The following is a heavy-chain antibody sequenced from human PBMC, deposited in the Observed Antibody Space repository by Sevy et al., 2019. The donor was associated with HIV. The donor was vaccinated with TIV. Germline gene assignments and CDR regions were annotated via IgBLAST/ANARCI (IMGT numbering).Heavy chain of an antibody. V-gene: IGHV3-11*04. CDR2: ISSSGSTI. Sequence: GGSLRLSCAASGFTFSDYYMSWIRQAPGKGLEWVSYISSSGSTIYYADSVKGRFTSSRDNAKNSLYLQMNSLRAEDTAVYYCASATMIVVRGALDIWGQGTMVTVSS. J-gene: IGHJ3*02. CDR1: GFTFSDYY. D-gene: IGHD3-22*01. CDR3: ASATMIVVRGALDI.